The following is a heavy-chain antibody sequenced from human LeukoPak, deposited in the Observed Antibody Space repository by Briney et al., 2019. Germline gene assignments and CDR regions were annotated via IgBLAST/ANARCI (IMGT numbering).Heavy chain of an antibody. Sequence: GGSLRLSCAASGFTFSTFAMVWVRQPPGKGLEWVSSIFPSGGEIHYADSVRGRFTTSRDNSKSTLSLQMNSLRAEDTAIYYCATYRQVLLPFESWGQGTLVTVSS. J-gene: IGHJ4*02. V-gene: IGHV3-23*01. CDR2: IFPSGGEI. CDR3: ATYRQVLLPFES. CDR1: GFTFSTFA. D-gene: IGHD2-8*02.